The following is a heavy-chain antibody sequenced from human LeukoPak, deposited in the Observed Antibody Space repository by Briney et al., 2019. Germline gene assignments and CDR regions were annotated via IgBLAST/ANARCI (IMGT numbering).Heavy chain of an antibody. J-gene: IGHJ6*02. CDR1: GYSFTSYW. CDR2: IDPSDSYT. V-gene: IGHV5-10-1*01. Sequence: GESLKISCKGSGYSFTSYWISWVRQIPGKGLEWMGRIDPSDSYTNYSPSFQGHVTISADKSISTAYLQWSSLKASDTAMYYCAIKYYYYYGMDVWGQGTTVTVSS. CDR3: AIKYYYYYGMDV.